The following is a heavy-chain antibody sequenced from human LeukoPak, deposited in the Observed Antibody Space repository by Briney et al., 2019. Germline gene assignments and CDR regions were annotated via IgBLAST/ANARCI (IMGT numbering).Heavy chain of an antibody. CDR2: ISYDGSNK. J-gene: IGHJ4*02. CDR3: ARAVADYFDY. V-gene: IGHV3-30*03. CDR1: GFTFSSYG. D-gene: IGHD6-19*01. Sequence: GGSLRLSCAASGFTFSSYGMHWVRQAPGKGLEWVAVISYDGSNKYYADSVKGRFTISRDNSKNTLYQQMNSLRAEDTAVYYCARAVADYFDYWGQGTLVTVSP.